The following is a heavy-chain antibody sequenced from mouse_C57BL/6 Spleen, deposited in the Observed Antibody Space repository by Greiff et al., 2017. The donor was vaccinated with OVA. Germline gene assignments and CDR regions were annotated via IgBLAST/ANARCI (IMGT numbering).Heavy chain of an antibody. V-gene: IGHV1-59*01. CDR1: GYTFTSYW. D-gene: IGHD2-4*01. CDR2: IDPSDSYT. J-gene: IGHJ3*01. CDR3: AAGLRGFAY. Sequence: VQLQQPGAELVRPGTSVKLSCKASGYTFTSYWMHWVKQRPGQGLEWIGVIDPSDSYTNYNQKFKGKATLTVDTSSSTAYMQLSSLTSEDSAVYYCAAGLRGFAYWGQGTLVTVSA.